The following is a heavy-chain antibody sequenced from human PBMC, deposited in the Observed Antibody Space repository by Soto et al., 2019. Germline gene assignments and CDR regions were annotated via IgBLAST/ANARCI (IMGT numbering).Heavy chain of an antibody. CDR3: ARDTEGGSNEGLYNWFDP. Sequence: SETLSLTCTVTGGSMTSGDQYWTWIRHRPGEGLEWFGYINHRGSLYYNPSLKSRVTISVDTSKNQFSLKLSSVTAADTAVYYCARDTEGGSNEGLYNWFDPWGQGTLVTVSS. J-gene: IGHJ5*02. V-gene: IGHV4-30-4*08. CDR2: INHRGSL. CDR1: GGSMTSGDQY. D-gene: IGHD4-4*01.